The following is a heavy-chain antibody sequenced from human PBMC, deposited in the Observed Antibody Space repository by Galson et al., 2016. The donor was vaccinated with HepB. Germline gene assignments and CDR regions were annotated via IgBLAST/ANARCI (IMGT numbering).Heavy chain of an antibody. V-gene: IGHV1-46*01. CDR3: ATGGLLWVGELAHYLDF. CDR2: IDPSNGFT. CDR1: FTNYK. J-gene: IGHJ4*02. D-gene: IGHD2-21*01. Sequence: FTNYKLHWVRQAPGQGPEWVGSIDPSNGFTKYTQKFQGRVTVTRDTSTNTFYMELISLKSEDTAVYYCATGGLLWVGELAHYLDFWGQGTLLTVSS.